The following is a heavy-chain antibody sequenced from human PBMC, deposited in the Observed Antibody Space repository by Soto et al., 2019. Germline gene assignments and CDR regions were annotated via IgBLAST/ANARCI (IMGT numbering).Heavy chain of an antibody. CDR3: ASGNSGAYRAWFDP. CDR1: GASISSTSYF. CDR2: FYLSEST. V-gene: IGHV4-39*01. D-gene: IGHD6-25*01. Sequence: QLQLQESGPGLVKPSETLSLTCTVSGASISSTSYFWGWLRQPPGQGLEWVGSFYLSESTHYTPSVPRRVTIPLDTSKNQFSLRLTSLTAADTAVYYCASGNSGAYRAWFDPWGQGTRVTVSS. J-gene: IGHJ5*02.